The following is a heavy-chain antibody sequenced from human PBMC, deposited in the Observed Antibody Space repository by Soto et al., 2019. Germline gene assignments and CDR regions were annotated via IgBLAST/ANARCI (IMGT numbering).Heavy chain of an antibody. CDR2: IWYDGSNK. CDR3: ARVRAAAGTWWYFDY. D-gene: IGHD6-13*01. J-gene: IGHJ4*02. V-gene: IGHV3-33*01. CDR1: GFTFSSYG. Sequence: QVQLVESGGGVVQPGRSLRLSCAASGFTFSSYGMHWVRQAPGKGLEWVAVIWYDGSNKYYADSVKGRFTISRDNSKNTLYLQMNSLRAEDTAVYYCARVRAAAGTWWYFDYWGQGTLVTVSS.